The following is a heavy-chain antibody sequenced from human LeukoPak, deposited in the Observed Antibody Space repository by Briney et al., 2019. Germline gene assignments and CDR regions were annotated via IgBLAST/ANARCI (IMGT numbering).Heavy chain of an antibody. Sequence: GGSLRLSCAASGFTFSSYAMSWVRQAPGKGLEWVSAISGSGGSTYYADSVKGRFTISRDNSKNTLYLQMNSLRAEDTAVYYCAKEDGRYYDFWSGYSGPKDYWGQGTLVTVSS. CDR1: GFTFSSYA. J-gene: IGHJ4*02. CDR2: ISGSGGST. D-gene: IGHD3-3*01. V-gene: IGHV3-23*01. CDR3: AKEDGRYYDFWSGYSGPKDY.